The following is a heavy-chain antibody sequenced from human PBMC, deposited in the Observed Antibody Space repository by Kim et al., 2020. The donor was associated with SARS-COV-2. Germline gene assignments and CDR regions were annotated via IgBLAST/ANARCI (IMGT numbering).Heavy chain of an antibody. CDR1: GFTFNSNY. D-gene: IGHD2-8*01. V-gene: IGHV3-66*01. CDR2: VYGDGPT. J-gene: IGHJ6*02. CDR3: ASDPGHANGMGV. Sequence: GGSLRLSCTASGFTFNSNYMSWVRQAPGKGLEWVSFVYGDGPTYYADSVKGRFPIPSDNSKTALYLQMKSLRAEDTAVYYCASDPGHANGMGVWGHGTTV.